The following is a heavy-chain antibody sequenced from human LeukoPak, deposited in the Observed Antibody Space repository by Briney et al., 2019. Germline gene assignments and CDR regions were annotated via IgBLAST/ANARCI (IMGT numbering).Heavy chain of an antibody. CDR1: GFTVSSNY. V-gene: IGHV3-53*01. J-gene: IGHJ1*01. Sequence: GGSLRLSCAASGFTVSSNYMTWVRQAPGKGLECVSVIYSTGSTYYADSVKGRFTISRDNSKNTVYLQMNSLRAEDTAVYYCARGPGGGATSGYFQHWGQGTLVTVSS. CDR3: ARGPGGGATSGYFQH. D-gene: IGHD1-26*01. CDR2: IYSTGST.